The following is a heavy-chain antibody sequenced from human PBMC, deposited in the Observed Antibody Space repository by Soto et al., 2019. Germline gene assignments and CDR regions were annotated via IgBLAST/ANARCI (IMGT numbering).Heavy chain of an antibody. J-gene: IGHJ4*02. CDR2: INRDGSEK. V-gene: IGHV3-7*01. CDR3: ARVRPIDYEIHX. CDR1: GFIFGSYW. Sequence: GGSLRLSCTASGFIFGSYWMTWVRHVPGKGLQWVSNINRDGSEKYYVDFVKGRFTISRDNADNSVFLDMNNLSVHDTATYYCARVRPIDYEIHXWGQGALVTVSX. D-gene: IGHD4-17*01.